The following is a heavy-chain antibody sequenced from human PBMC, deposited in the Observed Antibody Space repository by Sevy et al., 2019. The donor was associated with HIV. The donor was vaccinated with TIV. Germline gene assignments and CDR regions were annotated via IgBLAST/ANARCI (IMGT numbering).Heavy chain of an antibody. J-gene: IGHJ4*02. CDR2: VSDSGGAT. V-gene: IGHV3-23*01. CDR1: GFTFSSYA. CDR3: AKDAEYYYGSGSYLSYFDY. Sequence: GGSLRLSCGASGFTFSSYAMTWVRQAPGKGLEWVSTVSDSGGATYYADSVKGRFTISRDNSKNTLYLQMNSLRAEDTAVYYCAKDAEYYYGSGSYLSYFDYWGQGTLVTVSS. D-gene: IGHD3-10*01.